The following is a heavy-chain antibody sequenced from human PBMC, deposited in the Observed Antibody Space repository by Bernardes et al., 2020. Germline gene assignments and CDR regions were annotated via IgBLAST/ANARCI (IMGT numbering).Heavy chain of an antibody. CDR1: GGSISSSSYY. CDR2: IYYSGST. Sequence: SETLSLTCTVSGGSISSSSYYWGWIRQPPGTGLEWIASIYYSGSTYYNPSLKSRVTISADTSKNQFSLKLRSVNAADTAVYYCARLPGAVDDWGQGTLVTVSS. V-gene: IGHV4-39*01. CDR3: ARLPGAVDD. D-gene: IGHD3-10*01. J-gene: IGHJ4*02.